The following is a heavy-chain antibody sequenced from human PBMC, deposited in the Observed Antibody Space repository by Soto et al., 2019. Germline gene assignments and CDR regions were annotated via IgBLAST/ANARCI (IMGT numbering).Heavy chain of an antibody. CDR1: GFTFSSYA. Sequence: PGGSLRLSCAASGFTFSSYAMSWVRQAPGKGLEWVSAISGSGGSTYYADSVKGRFTISGDNSRNTLYLQMNSLRAEDTAVYYCAKDALMITFGGVIGLLDIWGQGTMVTVSS. CDR3: AKDALMITFGGVIGLLDI. V-gene: IGHV3-23*01. D-gene: IGHD3-16*02. CDR2: ISGSGGST. J-gene: IGHJ3*02.